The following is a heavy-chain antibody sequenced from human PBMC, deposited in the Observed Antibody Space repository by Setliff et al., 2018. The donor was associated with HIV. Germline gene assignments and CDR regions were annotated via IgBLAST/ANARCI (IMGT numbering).Heavy chain of an antibody. CDR3: ARSAYCSGGSCYSGAFDY. D-gene: IGHD2-15*01. CDR2: INPSGGST. V-gene: IGHV1-46*01. J-gene: IGHJ4*02. CDR1: GYTFTSYY. Sequence: ASVKVSCKASGYTFTSYYLHWVRQAPGQGLEWMGLINPSGGSTTYAQKFLGRVTLTRDTSASTAYMDVTSLRSEDTAVYYCARSAYCSGGSCYSGAFDYWGQGTLVTVSS.